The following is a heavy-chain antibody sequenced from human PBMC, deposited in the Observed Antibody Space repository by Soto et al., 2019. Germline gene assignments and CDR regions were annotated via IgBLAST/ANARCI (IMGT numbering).Heavy chain of an antibody. Sequence: EVQLLESGGSLVQPGGSLRLSCAASGFTFSTFAMNWVRQAPGEGLEWVSSISGSGGNTQYADSVKGRVTISRDNAKNTLYLQMNTLRAEDTAVYYCAKCDVLMTTWGGWCNWLDPWGQGTLVIVSS. D-gene: IGHD2-21*01. V-gene: IGHV3-23*01. CDR1: GFTFSTFA. CDR3: AKCDVLMTTWGGWCNWLDP. CDR2: ISGSGGNT. J-gene: IGHJ5*02.